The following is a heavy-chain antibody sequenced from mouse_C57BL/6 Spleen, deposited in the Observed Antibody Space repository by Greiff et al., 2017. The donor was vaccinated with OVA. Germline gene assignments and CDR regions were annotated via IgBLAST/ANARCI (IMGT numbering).Heavy chain of an antibody. V-gene: IGHV5-17*01. CDR2: ISSGSSTI. Sequence: EVMLVESGGGLVKPGGSLKLSCAASGFTFSDYGMHWVRQAPEKGLEWVAYISSGSSTIYYADTVKGRFTISRDNAKNTLFLQMTSLRSEDTAMYYCARDHYYGSSYGYFDVWGTGTTVTVSS. CDR1: GFTFSDYG. CDR3: ARDHYYGSSYGYFDV. J-gene: IGHJ1*03. D-gene: IGHD1-1*01.